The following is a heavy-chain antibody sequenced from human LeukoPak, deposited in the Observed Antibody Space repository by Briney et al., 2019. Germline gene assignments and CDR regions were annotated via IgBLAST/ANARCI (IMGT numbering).Heavy chain of an antibody. Sequence: GGSLRLSCAASGFSFSDYYMNWIRQAPGKGLEWVSYISSGDTTIYYADSAKGRFTISRDNAKNSLYLQMNNLRVEDTAVYYCVRDPLYCTSTSCTDPWGQGTLVTVSS. CDR1: GFSFSDYY. J-gene: IGHJ5*02. CDR2: ISSGDTTI. V-gene: IGHV3-11*04. CDR3: VRDPLYCTSTSCTDP. D-gene: IGHD2-2*01.